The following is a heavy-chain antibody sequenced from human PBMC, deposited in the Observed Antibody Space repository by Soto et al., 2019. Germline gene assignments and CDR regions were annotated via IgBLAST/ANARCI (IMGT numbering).Heavy chain of an antibody. CDR1: GGSISSGGYY. CDR2: IYYSGST. J-gene: IGHJ4*02. V-gene: IGHV4-31*03. D-gene: IGHD3-3*01. CDR3: ARFFERLLPAY. Sequence: PSETLSLTCTVSGGSISSGGYYWSWIRQHPGKGLEWIGYIYYSGSTYYNPSLKSRVTISVDTSKNQFSLKLSSVTAADTAVYYCARFFERLLPAYWGQGTLVTVSS.